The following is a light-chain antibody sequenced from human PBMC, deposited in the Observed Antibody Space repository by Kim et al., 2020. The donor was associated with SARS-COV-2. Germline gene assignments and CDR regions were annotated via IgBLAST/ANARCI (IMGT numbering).Light chain of an antibody. J-gene: IGLJ2*01. Sequence: VAPGQTASMPCSGLKLKDQYVSWNQQKPVQSPLLVIYQDFKRPSGIPERFSGSNSGNTATLTISGTQPLDEADYYCQTWDSNTVIFGRGTQLTVL. V-gene: IGLV3-1*01. CDR1: KLKDQY. CDR2: QDF. CDR3: QTWDSNTVI.